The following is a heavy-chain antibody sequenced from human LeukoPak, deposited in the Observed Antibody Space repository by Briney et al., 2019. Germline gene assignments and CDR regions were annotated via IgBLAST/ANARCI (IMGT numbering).Heavy chain of an antibody. CDR2: INWSGSST. CDR3: ARSGLNYYYGMDV. J-gene: IGHJ6*02. D-gene: IGHD3-3*01. V-gene: IGHV3-20*01. Sequence: GGSLRLSCVASGFTFDDYGMSWVRHAPGKGLEWVSGINWSGSSTGYADSVKGRFTISRDNAKNSLYLQVNSLRAEDTALYHCARSGLNYYYGMDVWGQGTTVTVSS. CDR1: GFTFDDYG.